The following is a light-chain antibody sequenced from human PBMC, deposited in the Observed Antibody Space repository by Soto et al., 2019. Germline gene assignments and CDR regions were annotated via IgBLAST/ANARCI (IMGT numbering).Light chain of an antibody. CDR3: QQYGSSPLFT. V-gene: IGKV3-20*01. Sequence: EIVLTQSPGTLSLSPGERATLSCRASQSVSSSYLAWYQQKPGQAPRLLIYGASSRATGIPDRFSGRGSGNDFSLTISRLEPEDSAVYYCQQYGSSPLFTFGPGTKVDIK. CDR2: GAS. J-gene: IGKJ3*01. CDR1: QSVSSSY.